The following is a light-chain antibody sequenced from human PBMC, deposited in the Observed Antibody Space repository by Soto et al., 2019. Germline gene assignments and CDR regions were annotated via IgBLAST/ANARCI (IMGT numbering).Light chain of an antibody. Sequence: AIQMTQSPSSLSASVGDRVTITCRASQGIRNELGWYQQKPGQAPKLLIYAASSLLSGVPSRFSGSGSGTDFTLTISSLQPEDFATYYCLQDYNYPWTFGQGTKVDIK. CDR2: AAS. V-gene: IGKV1-6*01. J-gene: IGKJ1*01. CDR1: QGIRNE. CDR3: LQDYNYPWT.